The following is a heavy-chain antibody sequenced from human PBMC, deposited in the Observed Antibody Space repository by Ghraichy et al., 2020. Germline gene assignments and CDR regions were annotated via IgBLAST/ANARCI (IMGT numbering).Heavy chain of an antibody. CDR2: VTDTGDT. Sequence: SQTLSLTCSVSNGYISSGGYYWSWIRQHPVTGLEWVGYVTDTGDTFYNPSLKNRLAISVDTSKNQIFLNMNSVTAADTAIYYCAKSSWISGFDPWGQGILVTVSS. CDR3: AKSSWISGFDP. J-gene: IGHJ5*02. V-gene: IGHV4-31*02. CDR1: NGYISSGGYY. D-gene: IGHD2-15*01.